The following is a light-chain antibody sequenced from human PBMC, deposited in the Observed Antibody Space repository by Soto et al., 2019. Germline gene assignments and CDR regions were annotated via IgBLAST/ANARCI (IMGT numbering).Light chain of an antibody. CDR3: QQRRNWPFT. J-gene: IGKJ4*01. Sequence: EIVFTQSPATLSLSPGERATLSCRASQSVSSDLAWYQQKPGQAPRLLIYDASNRATGIPARFSGSGSGTDFTLTISGXEPEDFAVYYCQQRRNWPFTFAGGTKVDTK. CDR1: QSVSSD. CDR2: DAS. V-gene: IGKV3-11*01.